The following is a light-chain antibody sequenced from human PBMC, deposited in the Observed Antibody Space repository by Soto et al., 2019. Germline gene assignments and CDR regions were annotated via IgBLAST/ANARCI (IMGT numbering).Light chain of an antibody. Sequence: MVLTQSPCTLSLSPGERATLSCRAGQRVSSSYLAWYQQKPGQAPRLLIYGASSRATCIPDRFRGSGSGTDFTLTISRLEPEDFAEYYCQKYGSSPITFGQGTRLQIQ. CDR1: QRVSSSY. CDR2: GAS. J-gene: IGKJ5*01. CDR3: QKYGSSPIT. V-gene: IGKV3-20*01.